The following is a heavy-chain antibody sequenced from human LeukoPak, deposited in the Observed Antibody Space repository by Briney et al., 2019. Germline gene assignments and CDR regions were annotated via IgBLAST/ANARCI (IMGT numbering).Heavy chain of an antibody. CDR3: ARVRQGAFDI. Sequence: PSETLSLTCAVYGGSFSGYYWSWIRQPPGKGLEWIGEINHSGSTNYNPSLKSRVTISVDTSKNQFSLKLSSVTAADTAVYYCARVRQGAFDIWGQGTMVTVSS. D-gene: IGHD3-10*01. V-gene: IGHV4-34*01. J-gene: IGHJ3*02. CDR2: INHSGST. CDR1: GGSFSGYY.